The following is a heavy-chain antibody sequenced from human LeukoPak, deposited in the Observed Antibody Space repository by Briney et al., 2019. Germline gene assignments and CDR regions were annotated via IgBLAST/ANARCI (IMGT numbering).Heavy chain of an antibody. J-gene: IGHJ4*02. CDR2: IKSDGSWT. CDR3: VRGVGGSTYLDY. D-gene: IGHD3-16*01. CDR1: GFSFSDHW. V-gene: IGHV3-74*01. Sequence: GGSLRHSCAASGFSFSDHWMHWVRQVPGKGPVWVSRIKSDGSWTNDADSVKGRFTISRDNAKNTLYLQMNSLRVEDTAVYHCVRGVGGSTYLDYWGQGALVTVSS.